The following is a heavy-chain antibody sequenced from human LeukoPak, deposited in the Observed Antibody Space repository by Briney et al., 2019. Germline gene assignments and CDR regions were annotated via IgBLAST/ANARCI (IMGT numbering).Heavy chain of an antibody. CDR3: ARGFTMTDAFDI. V-gene: IGHV4-59*01. CDR2: IYYSGST. J-gene: IGHJ3*02. CDR1: GGSISSSY. D-gene: IGHD3-22*01. Sequence: SETLPLTCTVSGGSISSSYWSWIRQPPGKGLEWIGYIYYSGSTSYNPSLKSRVTISVDTSKNQFSLKLSSVAPADAAVYYCARGFTMTDAFDIWGQGTMVTVSS.